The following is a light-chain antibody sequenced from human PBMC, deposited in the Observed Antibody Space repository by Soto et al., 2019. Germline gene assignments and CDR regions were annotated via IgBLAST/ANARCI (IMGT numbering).Light chain of an antibody. Sequence: QSVLTQPPSASGTPGQRVTLSCSGSSSNIGANPINWYQQLPGTAPKLLIYNNDQRPSGVPDRFSASKSGTSASLAISGLQSEDEADYYCEAWDDSLYGAVLGGGTKVTVL. CDR1: SSNIGANP. J-gene: IGLJ2*01. V-gene: IGLV1-44*01. CDR2: NND. CDR3: EAWDDSLYGAV.